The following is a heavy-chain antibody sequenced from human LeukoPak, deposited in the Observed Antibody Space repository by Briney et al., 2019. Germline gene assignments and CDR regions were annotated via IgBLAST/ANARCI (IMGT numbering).Heavy chain of an antibody. CDR2: ISSSSSYI. CDR3: ARDGTLSIADVGYYYYYMDV. CDR1: GFTFSSYS. D-gene: IGHD6-6*01. Sequence: GGSLRLSCAASGFTFSSYSMNWVRQAPGKGLEWVSSISSSSSYIYYADSVKGRFTISRDNAKNSLYLQMNSLRAEDTAVYYCARDGTLSIADVGYYYYYMDVWGKGTTVTVSS. V-gene: IGHV3-21*01. J-gene: IGHJ6*03.